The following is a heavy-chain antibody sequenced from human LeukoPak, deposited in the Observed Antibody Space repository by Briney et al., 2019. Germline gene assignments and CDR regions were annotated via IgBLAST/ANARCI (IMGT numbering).Heavy chain of an antibody. D-gene: IGHD4-23*01. Sequence: SVKVSCKASGYTFTGYYMHWVRQAPGQGLEWMGWINPNSGGTNYAQKFQGRVTMTRDTSISTAYMELSRLRSDDTAVYYCARVAGNAGLGAFDIWGQGTMVTVSS. V-gene: IGHV1-2*02. CDR2: INPNSGGT. CDR3: ARVAGNAGLGAFDI. CDR1: GYTFTGYY. J-gene: IGHJ3*02.